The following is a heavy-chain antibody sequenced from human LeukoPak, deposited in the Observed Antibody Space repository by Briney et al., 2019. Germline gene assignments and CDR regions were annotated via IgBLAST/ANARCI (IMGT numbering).Heavy chain of an antibody. D-gene: IGHD5-24*01. V-gene: IGHV3-30*18. CDR1: AFTFSSYG. CDR2: ISYDGSNK. J-gene: IGHJ4*02. CDR3: AKGWLGKFDY. Sequence: PGRSLRLSCAASAFTFSSYGMHWVRQAPGKGREWVAVISYDGSNKYYADSVKGRFTISRDNSKNTLYLQMNSLRAEDTAVYYCAKGWLGKFDYWGQGTLVTVSS.